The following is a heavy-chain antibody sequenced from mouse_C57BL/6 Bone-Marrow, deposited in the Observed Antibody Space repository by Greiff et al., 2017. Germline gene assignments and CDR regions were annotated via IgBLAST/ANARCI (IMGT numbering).Heavy chain of an antibody. CDR3: ARAETAQATCGLFAY. V-gene: IGHV5-16*01. J-gene: IGHJ3*01. CDR1: GFTFSDYY. D-gene: IGHD3-2*02. CDR2: INYDGSST. Sequence: EVQLVESEGGLVQPGSSMKLSCTVSGFTFSDYYMAWVRQVTEKGLEWVANINYDGSSTYYLDSLKSRFIIPRDNAKKSLYMQMSSLKSEDTATYYCARAETAQATCGLFAYWGQGTLVTVSA.